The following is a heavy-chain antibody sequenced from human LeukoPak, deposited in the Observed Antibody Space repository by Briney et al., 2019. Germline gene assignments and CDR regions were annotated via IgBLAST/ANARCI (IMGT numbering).Heavy chain of an antibody. D-gene: IGHD4-17*01. V-gene: IGHV3-23*01. J-gene: IGHJ4*02. CDR1: GLRFNTYA. Sequence: GGALRLSCVTPGLRFNTYAMSWVREAAGKGLEWVSAISAGGDETHYADSVKGRFTVSRDNSQNPPFLHMNSLRVEDPAVYYCPQDHLGFGDYCFGYWGQGTLVSVSS. CDR2: ISAGGDET. CDR3: PQDHLGFGDYCFGY.